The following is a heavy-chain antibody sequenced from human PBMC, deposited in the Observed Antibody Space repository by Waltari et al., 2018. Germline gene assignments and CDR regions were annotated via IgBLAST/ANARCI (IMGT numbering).Heavy chain of an antibody. CDR2: ISYDGSNK. CDR3: ARDWKVRQQPYYMDV. J-gene: IGHJ6*03. V-gene: IGHV3-30-3*01. D-gene: IGHD6-13*01. CDR1: GFTFSSYA. Sequence: QVQLVESGGGVVQPGRSLRLSCAASGFTFSSYAMHWVRQAPGKGLEWVAVISYDGSNKYYADSVKGRFTISRDNSKNTLYLQMNSLRAEDTAVYYCARDWKVRQQPYYMDVWGKGTTVTVSS.